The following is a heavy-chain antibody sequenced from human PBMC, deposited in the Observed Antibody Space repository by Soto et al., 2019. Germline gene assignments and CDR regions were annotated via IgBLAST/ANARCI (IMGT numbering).Heavy chain of an antibody. Sequence: PGGSLRLSCAASGFTFSSYSMNWVRQAPGKGLEWVSSISSSSSYIYYADSVKGRFTISRDNAKNSLYLQMNSLRAEDTAVYYCARDICSSTSCYLSSYYYYGMDVWGQGTTVTRLL. D-gene: IGHD2-2*01. CDR1: GFTFSSYS. J-gene: IGHJ6*02. V-gene: IGHV3-21*01. CDR2: ISSSSSYI. CDR3: ARDICSSTSCYLSSYYYYGMDV.